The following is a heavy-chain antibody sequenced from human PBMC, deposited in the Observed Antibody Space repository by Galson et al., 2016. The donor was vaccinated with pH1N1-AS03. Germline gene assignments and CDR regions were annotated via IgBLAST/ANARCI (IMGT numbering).Heavy chain of an antibody. Sequence: SLRLSCAASGFSFNTFVMSWVRQAQGKVLEWVSSISASGGDTYYADSVKGRFTISRDNSRNTLYLQMNSLRAEDAAVYYCARRSPWESYYFDYWGQGTLVTVSS. J-gene: IGHJ4*02. CDR1: GFSFNTFV. V-gene: IGHV3-23*01. CDR2: ISASGGDT. D-gene: IGHD1-26*01. CDR3: ARRSPWESYYFDY.